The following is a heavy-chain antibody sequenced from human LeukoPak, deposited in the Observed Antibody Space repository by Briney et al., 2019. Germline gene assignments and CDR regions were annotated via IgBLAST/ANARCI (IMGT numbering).Heavy chain of an antibody. CDR1: GFTFSNYW. D-gene: IGHD1-26*01. CDR3: ARGEGLGTTNGGYYFAY. CDR2: IKQDGSDK. J-gene: IGHJ4*02. V-gene: IGHV3-7*01. Sequence: GGSLRLSCATSGFTFSNYWMSWVRRAPGKGLEWVANIKQDGSDKYYVDSVKGRFTISRDNAKNSLYLQMNTLRAEDTAVYYCARGEGLGTTNGGYYFAYWGQGSLVLVSS.